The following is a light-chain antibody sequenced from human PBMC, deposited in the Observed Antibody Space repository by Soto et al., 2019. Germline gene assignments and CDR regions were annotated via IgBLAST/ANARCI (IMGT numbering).Light chain of an antibody. J-gene: IGKJ5*01. V-gene: IGKV3-15*01. CDR1: QSVSSN. CDR2: SAS. CDR3: QQYNNWPPAIT. Sequence: EIVLTQSPATLSVSPGARATLSCRASQSVSSNLACYQQKPGQAPRLLIYSASTRATSIRARFSGSGSGTEFTLTISSLQSEDFAVYYCQQYNNWPPAITFGQGTRLEIK.